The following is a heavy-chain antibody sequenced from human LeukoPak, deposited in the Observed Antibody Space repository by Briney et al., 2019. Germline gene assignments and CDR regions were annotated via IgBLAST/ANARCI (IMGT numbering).Heavy chain of an antibody. V-gene: IGHV3-49*04. J-gene: IGHJ4*02. CDR1: GFTFGDYA. CDR3: TRRTRSASGYSY. Sequence: GGSLRLSCTASGFTFGDYAMSWVRQAPGKGLEWVGFIRSKAYGGTTEYAASVKGRFTISRDGSKSIAYLQMNSLKTEDTAVYYCTRRTRSASGYSYWGQGTLVTVSS. D-gene: IGHD3-22*01. CDR2: IRSKAYGGTT.